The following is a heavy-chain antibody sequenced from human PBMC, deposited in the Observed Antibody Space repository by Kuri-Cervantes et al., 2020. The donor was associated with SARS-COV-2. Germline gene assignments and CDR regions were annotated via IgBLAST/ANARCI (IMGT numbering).Heavy chain of an antibody. D-gene: IGHD3-16*01. CDR2: IYSGGSST. CDR3: AKDLGDYGMDV. CDR1: GFTFSSYT. V-gene: IGHV3-23*03. J-gene: IGHJ6*02. Sequence: GESLKISCAAPGFTFSSYTMSWVRQAPGEGLEWVSVIYSGGSSTYYTDSVKGRFTISSDNSKNTLYLQMNSLRAEDTAVYYCAKDLGDYGMDVWGQGTTVTVSS.